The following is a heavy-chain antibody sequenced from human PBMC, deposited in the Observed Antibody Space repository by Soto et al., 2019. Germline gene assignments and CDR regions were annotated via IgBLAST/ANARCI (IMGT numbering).Heavy chain of an antibody. J-gene: IGHJ4*02. CDR2: IHDSGST. CDR3: ARVGNYEGVY. Sequence: QVQLQESGSGLVKPSETLSLTCTVSGGSVSSGYYFWTWIRQPPGKGLEWIGYIHDSGSTSYNPSLKSRVTITMDTSKTQLSLNLRSVTAADTAVYYCARVGNYEGVYWCQGTLVTVSS. V-gene: IGHV4-61*01. CDR1: GGSVSSGYYF. D-gene: IGHD4-4*01.